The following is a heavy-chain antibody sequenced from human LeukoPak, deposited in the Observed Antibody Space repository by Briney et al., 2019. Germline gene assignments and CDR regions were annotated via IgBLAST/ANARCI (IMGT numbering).Heavy chain of an antibody. Sequence: SVKVSCKASGGTFSSYAISWVRQAPGQGLEWMRRIIPIFGTANYAQKFQGRVTITTDESTSTAYMELSSLRSEDTAVYYCARERQCSSTSCHYDYWGQGTLVTVSS. CDR2: IIPIFGTA. D-gene: IGHD2-2*01. J-gene: IGHJ4*02. CDR3: ARERQCSSTSCHYDY. CDR1: GGTFSSYA. V-gene: IGHV1-69*05.